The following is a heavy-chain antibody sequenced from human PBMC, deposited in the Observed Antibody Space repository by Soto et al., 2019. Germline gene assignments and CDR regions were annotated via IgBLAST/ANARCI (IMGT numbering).Heavy chain of an antibody. CDR2: IDYNGVT. Sequence: QVQLQESGPGLVKPSETLSLTCTVSGGSIYRSGYYWGWIRQPPGRGLEWIGNIDYNGVTYSNPSLKSRVTISIDTSKNQFSLKLTSVTAADTALYYCGKVLVGATGHTDSDSWGPGTLVAVSS. J-gene: IGHJ4*02. V-gene: IGHV4-39*01. D-gene: IGHD2-15*01. CDR3: GKVLVGATGHTDSDS. CDR1: GGSIYRSGYY.